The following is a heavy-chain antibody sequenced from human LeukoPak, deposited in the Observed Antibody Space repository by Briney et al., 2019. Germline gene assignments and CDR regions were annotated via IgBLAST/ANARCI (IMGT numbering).Heavy chain of an antibody. D-gene: IGHD2-8*01. CDR1: GFTFSDYA. V-gene: IGHV3-23*01. J-gene: IGHJ3*02. CDR3: AKLCTNPGAFDI. CDR2: IIISGLTT. Sequence: PGRSLRLSCAASGFTFSDYAMSWVRQAPGKGLEWVSAIIISGLTTYYADSVKGRFTISRDNSKNTLFLQMNSLRAEDTAVYYCAKLCTNPGAFDIWGQGTMVTVSS.